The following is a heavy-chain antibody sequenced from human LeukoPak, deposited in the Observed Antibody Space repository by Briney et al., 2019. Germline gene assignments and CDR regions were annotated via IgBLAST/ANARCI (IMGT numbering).Heavy chain of an antibody. D-gene: IGHD6-13*01. Sequence: ASVKVSCKASGYTFTSYGVSWVRQAPGQGLEWMGWITPYNGNTNFAQNFRGRVTMTTDTSTTTAYMELRSLRSDDTAVYYCARDTRAASGSYFDYWGQGTLVTVSS. CDR1: GYTFTSYG. CDR2: ITPYNGNT. V-gene: IGHV1-18*01. CDR3: ARDTRAASGSYFDY. J-gene: IGHJ4*02.